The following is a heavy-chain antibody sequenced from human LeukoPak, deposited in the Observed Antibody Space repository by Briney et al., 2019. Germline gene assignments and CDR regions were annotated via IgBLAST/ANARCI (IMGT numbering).Heavy chain of an antibody. CDR1: GFTFSSYG. D-gene: IGHD3-22*01. CDR3: AKETSPFVVITSSFFDY. CDR2: ISYDGSNK. Sequence: GGSLRLSYAASGFTFSSYGMHWVRQAPGKGLEWVAVISYDGSNKNYVDSVEGRFTISRDNSKNTLYLQMNSLRAEDTAVYYCAKETSPFVVITSSFFDYWGQGTLVTVSS. V-gene: IGHV3-30*18. J-gene: IGHJ4*02.